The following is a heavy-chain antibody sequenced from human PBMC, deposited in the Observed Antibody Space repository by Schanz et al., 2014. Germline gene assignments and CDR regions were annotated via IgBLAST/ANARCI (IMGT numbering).Heavy chain of an antibody. CDR1: GFTFSSHW. Sequence: EVQLVQSGGGLVQPGGSLRLSCAASGFTFSSHWMHWVRQDPGKGLVWVARINSVGSNTDYADSVKGRFTMSRDNAKNSVFLQMNSLRAEDTAVYYCVRDSFFAFDYWGQGTLXTVSS. V-gene: IGHV3-74*01. CDR2: INSVGSNT. CDR3: VRDSFFAFDY. J-gene: IGHJ4*02. D-gene: IGHD3-3*01.